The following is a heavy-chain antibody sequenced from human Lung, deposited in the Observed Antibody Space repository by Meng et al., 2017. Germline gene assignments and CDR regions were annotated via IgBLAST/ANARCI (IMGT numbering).Heavy chain of an antibody. J-gene: IGHJ4*02. CDR3: ARHVDTARVYYFDY. D-gene: IGHD5-18*01. CDR1: GGTFSSYA. Sequence: VQLVQSGAEVKKPGSSVKVSCKAAGGTFSSYAISWVRQAPGQGLEWMGGIIPIFGTANYAQNFQGRVTITADDSASTAYMELSSLRSEDTAVYYCARHVDTARVYYFDYWGQGTLVTVSS. V-gene: IGHV1-69*01. CDR2: IIPIFGTA.